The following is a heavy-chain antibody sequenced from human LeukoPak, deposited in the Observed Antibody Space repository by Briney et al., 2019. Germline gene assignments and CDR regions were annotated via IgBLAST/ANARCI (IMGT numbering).Heavy chain of an antibody. V-gene: IGHV1-18*01. CDR1: GYTFSNYG. J-gene: IGHJ5*02. CDR3: ASSRTAASSNWFDP. D-gene: IGHD6-13*01. CDR2: ISTNKGNT. Sequence: ASVKVSCKASGYTFSNYGISWVRQAPGQGLEWMGWISTNKGNTKSAQKNQGRVTMTTDTSTSTVHMELRSLRSDDTAVYYCASSRTAASSNWFDPWGQGTLVTVSS.